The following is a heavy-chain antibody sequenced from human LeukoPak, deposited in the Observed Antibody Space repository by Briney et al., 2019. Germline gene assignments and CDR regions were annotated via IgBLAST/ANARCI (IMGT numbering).Heavy chain of an antibody. J-gene: IGHJ4*02. CDR1: GGSISSGGYY. Sequence: SETLSLTCTVSGGSISSGGYYWSWIRQPPGKGLEWVGYIYYSGTTKYNPSLKSRVSISVDTSKNQFSLKLSSVTAAGTAVYYCARGVYIAAAQYAYWGQGTLVTVSS. D-gene: IGHD6-13*01. CDR2: IYYSGTT. CDR3: ARGVYIAAAQYAY. V-gene: IGHV4-61*08.